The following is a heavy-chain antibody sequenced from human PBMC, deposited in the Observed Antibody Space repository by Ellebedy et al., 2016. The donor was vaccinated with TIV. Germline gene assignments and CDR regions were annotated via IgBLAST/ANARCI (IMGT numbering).Heavy chain of an antibody. CDR2: IDYRGST. CDR3: ARGLGGNPPKY. D-gene: IGHD4-23*01. CDR1: GGSISSYY. Sequence: MPGGSLRLSCTVSGGSISSYYWTWIRQLPGKGLEWIGFIDYRGSTNYNPSLKSRVTMSVDTSKNQFSLKLSSVTAADTAVYFCARGLGGNPPKYWGQGTRVTVSS. V-gene: IGHV4-59*01. J-gene: IGHJ1*01.